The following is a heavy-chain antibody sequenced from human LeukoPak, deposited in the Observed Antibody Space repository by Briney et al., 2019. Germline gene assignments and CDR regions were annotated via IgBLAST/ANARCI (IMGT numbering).Heavy chain of an antibody. V-gene: IGHV1-24*01. Sequence: ASVKVSCKVSGYTLTELSMHWVRQAPGKGLEWMGGFDPEDGETIYAQKFQGRVTMTEDTSTDTAYMELSSLRSEDTAVYYCATTRVHYGDHNGDYYYYYGMDVWGQGTTVTVSS. CDR1: GYTLTELS. CDR2: FDPEDGET. D-gene: IGHD4-17*01. J-gene: IGHJ6*02. CDR3: ATTRVHYGDHNGDYYYYYGMDV.